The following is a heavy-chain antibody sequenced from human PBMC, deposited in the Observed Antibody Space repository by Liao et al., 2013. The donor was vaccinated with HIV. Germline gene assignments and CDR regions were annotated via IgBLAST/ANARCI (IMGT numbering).Heavy chain of an antibody. CDR3: ARAYDFWSGYYSIHAFDI. CDR2: IYTSGST. CDR1: GGSISSYY. V-gene: IGHV4-4*07. Sequence: QVQLQESGPGLVKPSETLSLTCTVSGGSISSYYWSWIRQPAGKGLEWIGRIYTSGSTNYNPSLKSRVTISVDTSKNQFSLKLSSVTAADTAVYYCARAYDFWSGYYSIHAFDIWGQGTMVTVSS. J-gene: IGHJ3*02. D-gene: IGHD3-3*01.